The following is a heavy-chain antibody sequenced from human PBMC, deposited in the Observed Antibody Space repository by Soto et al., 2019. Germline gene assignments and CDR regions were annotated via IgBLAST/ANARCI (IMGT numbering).Heavy chain of an antibody. D-gene: IGHD6-6*01. Sequence: ASVKVSCKASGFSFTGYYIHWLRQAPGQGLEWMGWINAHSGGTEYAQKFRGRVTLTRDTSIATAYLTLTSLTSDDTALYYCAKDLTRQLAYWLNPWGQGTQVTVSS. CDR2: INAHSGGT. J-gene: IGHJ5*02. V-gene: IGHV1-2*02. CDR3: AKDLTRQLAYWLNP. CDR1: GFSFTGYY.